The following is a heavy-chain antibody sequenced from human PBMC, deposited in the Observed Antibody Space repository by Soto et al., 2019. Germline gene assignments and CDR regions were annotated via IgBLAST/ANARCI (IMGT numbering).Heavy chain of an antibody. Sequence: QVQLVESGGGVVQPGRSLRLSCAASGFTFSSYGMHWVRQAPGKGLEWVAVISYDGSNKYFAESVKGRFTISRDNSKNTLYRQMNSLRAEDTAVYFCAKDGCRGGNCLADYWGQGTLVTVSS. V-gene: IGHV3-30*18. CDR2: ISYDGSNK. J-gene: IGHJ4*02. CDR1: GFTFSSYG. D-gene: IGHD2-15*01. CDR3: AKDGCRGGNCLADY.